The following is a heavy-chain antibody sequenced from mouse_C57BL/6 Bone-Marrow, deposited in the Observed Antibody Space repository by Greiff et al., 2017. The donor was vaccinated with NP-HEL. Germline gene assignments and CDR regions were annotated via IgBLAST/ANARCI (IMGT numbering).Heavy chain of an antibody. V-gene: IGHV5-12*01. Sequence: EVMLVESGGGLVQPGGSLKLSCAASGFTFSDYYMYWVRPTPEKRLEWVAYISNGGGSTYYPDTVKGRFTISRDNAKNTLYLQMSRLKSEDTAMYYCARPNWAWFAYWGQGTLVTVSA. CDR3: ARPNWAWFAY. CDR1: GFTFSDYY. D-gene: IGHD4-1*02. J-gene: IGHJ3*01. CDR2: ISNGGGST.